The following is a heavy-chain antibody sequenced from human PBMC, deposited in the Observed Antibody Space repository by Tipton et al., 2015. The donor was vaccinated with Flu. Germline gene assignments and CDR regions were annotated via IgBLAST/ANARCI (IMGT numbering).Heavy chain of an antibody. CDR1: GFNFSSYG. Sequence: QVQLVQSGGGVVQPGRSLRLSCAASGFNFSSYGMHWVRQAPGKGLEWVAHIRSDETTEYADSVKGRFTISRDNSKDMLYLQMNSLRAEDTAVFYCAKSGGFDSWNQGALVIVSS. CDR3: AKSGGFDS. V-gene: IGHV3-30*02. CDR2: IRSDETTE. J-gene: IGHJ4*02. D-gene: IGHD1-26*01.